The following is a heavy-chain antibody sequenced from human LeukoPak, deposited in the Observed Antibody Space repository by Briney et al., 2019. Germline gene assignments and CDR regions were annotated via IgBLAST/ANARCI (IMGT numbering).Heavy chain of an antibody. CDR1: GYTFTSYY. V-gene: IGHV1-46*01. D-gene: IGHD3-10*01. CDR2: INPSGGST. CDR3: ARLTMVRGVTPPRY. Sequence: ASVKVSCKASGYTFTSYYMHWVRQAPGQGLEWMGIINPSGGSTSYAQKFQGRVTMTRDMSTSTVYMELRSLRSDDTAVYYCARLTMVRGVTPPRYWGQGTLVTVSS. J-gene: IGHJ4*02.